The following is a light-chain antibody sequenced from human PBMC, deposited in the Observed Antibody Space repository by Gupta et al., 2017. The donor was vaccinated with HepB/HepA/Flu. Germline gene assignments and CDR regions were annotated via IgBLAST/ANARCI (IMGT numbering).Light chain of an antibody. Sequence: DIQMTQSPSTLSASFGDSVTITCRVSQSINDWLAWYQQKPGNAPKLLISKASNLEIGVPTRFIGSGSGTEFTLNITNLEPNDSATYFCLRYNGNSWTFGQGTKVETK. CDR3: LRYNGNSWT. V-gene: IGKV1-5*03. CDR2: KAS. J-gene: IGKJ1*01. CDR1: QSINDW.